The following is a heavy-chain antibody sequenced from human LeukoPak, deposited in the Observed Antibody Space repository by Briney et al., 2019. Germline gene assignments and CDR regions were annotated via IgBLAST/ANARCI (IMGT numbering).Heavy chain of an antibody. Sequence: SETLSLTCTVSGFPITSVYYWARIRQSPGKGLEWLGTIYHRGATYYNPSLRSRLTLSVDTSRNHFSLKLSSVTATDTAVYHCARALYSGTYTFDYWGQGTLVTVSS. CDR3: ARALYSGTYTFDY. CDR1: GFPITSVYY. V-gene: IGHV4-38-2*02. CDR2: IYHRGAT. D-gene: IGHD1-26*01. J-gene: IGHJ4*02.